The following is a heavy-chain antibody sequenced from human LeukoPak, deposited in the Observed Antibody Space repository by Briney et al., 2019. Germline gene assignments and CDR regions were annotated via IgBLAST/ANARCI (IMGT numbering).Heavy chain of an antibody. CDR2: IYHSGST. Sequence: PSETLSLTCAVSGYSISSGYYWGWIRQPPGKGLEWIGSIYHSGSTYYSPSLKSRVTISVDTSKNQFSLKLSSVTAADTAVYYCARALGTMVRGTNYYYYYYMDVWGKGTTVTVPS. CDR1: GYSISSGYY. J-gene: IGHJ6*03. V-gene: IGHV4-38-2*01. D-gene: IGHD3-10*01. CDR3: ARALGTMVRGTNYYYYYYMDV.